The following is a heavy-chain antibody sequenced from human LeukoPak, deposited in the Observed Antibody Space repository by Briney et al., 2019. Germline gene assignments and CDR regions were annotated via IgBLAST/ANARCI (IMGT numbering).Heavy chain of an antibody. CDR2: ISYDGSNK. CDR3: AKDYDFWSGYYTGEVDY. D-gene: IGHD3-3*01. Sequence: SGGSLRLSRAASGFTFSSYGMHWVRQAPGKGLEWVAVISYDGSNKYYADSVKGRFTISRDNSKNTLYLQMNSLRAEDTAVYYCAKDYDFWSGYYTGEVDYWGQGTLVTVSS. CDR1: GFTFSSYG. J-gene: IGHJ4*02. V-gene: IGHV3-30*18.